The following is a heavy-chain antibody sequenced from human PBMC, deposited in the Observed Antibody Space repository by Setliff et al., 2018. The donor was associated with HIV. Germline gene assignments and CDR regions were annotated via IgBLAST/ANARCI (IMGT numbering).Heavy chain of an antibody. J-gene: IGHJ5*02. CDR3: ARAGDEYCSGGSCYNWFDP. CDR1: GGSISSGSHY. Sequence: ETLSLTCTVSGGSISSGSHYWSWVRQAPGKGLEWVSSISSGSSIYYADSVKGRFTISRDNAKNSLFLQMNSLRAEDTAVYYCARAGDEYCSGGSCYNWFDPWGQGTLVTVSS. CDR2: ISSGSSI. D-gene: IGHD2-15*01. V-gene: IGHV3-21*01.